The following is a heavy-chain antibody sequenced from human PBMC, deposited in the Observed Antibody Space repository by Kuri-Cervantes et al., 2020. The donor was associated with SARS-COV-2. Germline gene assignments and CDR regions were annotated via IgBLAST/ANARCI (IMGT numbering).Heavy chain of an antibody. CDR3: ARSYTAMDLRLLAYYYYGMDV. Sequence: GESLKISCAASGFTFSSYSMNWVRQAPGKGLEWVSSISSSSSYIYYADSVKGRFTISRDNSKNTLYLQMNSLRAEDTAVYYCARSYTAMDLRLLAYYYYGMDVWGQGATVTGYS. CDR2: ISSSSSYI. J-gene: IGHJ6*02. D-gene: IGHD5-18*01. CDR1: GFTFSSYS. V-gene: IGHV3-21*01.